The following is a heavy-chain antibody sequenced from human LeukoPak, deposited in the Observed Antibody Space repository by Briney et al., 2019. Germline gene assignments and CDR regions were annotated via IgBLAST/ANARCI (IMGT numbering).Heavy chain of an antibody. CDR3: ARVPPFGVTIFGVVTNYYMDV. Sequence: GGSLRLSCAASGFTFDGYGMSWVRQAPGKGLEWVSGINWNGGSTGYADSVKGRFTISRDNAKSSLYLQMNSLRAEDTALYYCARVPPFGVTIFGVVTNYYMDVWGKGTTVTVSS. D-gene: IGHD3-3*01. CDR2: INWNGGST. CDR1: GFTFDGYG. V-gene: IGHV3-20*04. J-gene: IGHJ6*03.